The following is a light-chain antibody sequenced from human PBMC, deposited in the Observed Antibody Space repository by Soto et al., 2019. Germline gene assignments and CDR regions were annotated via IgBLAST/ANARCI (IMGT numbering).Light chain of an antibody. Sequence: QSVLTQPPSASGTPGQRVTISCSGSSSNIGSNTVNWYQQLPGTAPKLLIYSNNQRPSGVPDRFSGSKSGTSASLAISGLQSEEEADYYCAAWDDSLNALFGGGTQLTVL. J-gene: IGLJ2*01. V-gene: IGLV1-44*01. CDR1: SSNIGSNT. CDR2: SNN. CDR3: AAWDDSLNAL.